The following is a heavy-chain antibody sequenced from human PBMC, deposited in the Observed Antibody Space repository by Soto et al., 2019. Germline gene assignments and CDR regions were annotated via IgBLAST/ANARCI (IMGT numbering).Heavy chain of an antibody. CDR1: GFTFSSYG. J-gene: IGHJ3*02. D-gene: IGHD6-19*01. V-gene: IGHV3-33*05. CDR3: ARVLKSSGWDNDVFDI. Sequence: SGFTFSSYGMHWVRQAPGKGLEWVAVISYDGSNKFYADSVKGRFTISRDNAKNTMFLHMDSLRAEDTAVYYCARVLKSSGWDNDVFDIWGQGTMVTVSS. CDR2: ISYDGSNK.